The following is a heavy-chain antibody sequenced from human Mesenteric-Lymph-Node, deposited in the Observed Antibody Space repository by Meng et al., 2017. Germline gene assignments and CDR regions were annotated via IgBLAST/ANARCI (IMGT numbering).Heavy chain of an antibody. V-gene: IGHV4-61*02. CDR2: IYTSGST. CDR1: GGSISSSSYY. J-gene: IGHJ4*02. CDR3: ASGLTVPFY. Sequence: SETLSLTCTVSGGSISSSSYYWGWIRQPPGKGLEWIGRIYTSGSTNYNPSLKSRVTISVDTSKNQFSLKLSSVTAADTAVYYCASGLTVPFYWGQGTLVTVSS. D-gene: IGHD4-17*01.